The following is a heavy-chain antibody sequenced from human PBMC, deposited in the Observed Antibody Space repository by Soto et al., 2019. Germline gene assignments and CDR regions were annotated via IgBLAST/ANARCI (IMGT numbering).Heavy chain of an antibody. V-gene: IGHV4-59*11. CDR1: GGSMSSHY. CDR2: ISYSGSS. J-gene: IGHJ4*02. D-gene: IGHD1-26*01. Sequence: PSETLSLTCTVSGGSMSSHYWTWLRQPPGKGLEWIGYISYSGSSYYNPSLKSRVTISADTSRNQFSLRLTSVIAADTAVYFCARADPDASVGFWGQGTLVTGPS. CDR3: ARADPDASVGF.